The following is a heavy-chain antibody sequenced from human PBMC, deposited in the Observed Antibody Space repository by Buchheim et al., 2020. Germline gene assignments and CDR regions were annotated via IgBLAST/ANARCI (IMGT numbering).Heavy chain of an antibody. CDR3: ARVGTTWAYFDY. V-gene: IGHV4-59*01. CDR2: MYYSGGS. Sequence: QVQLQESGPGLVKPSETLSLTCNVSGVSMKTYYWSWIRQPPGKGLEWIGYMYYSGGSNYNPSINGRATISIETSKSQFSLILKPISAADTAMYYCARVGTTWAYFDYWGQGT. D-gene: IGHD2/OR15-2a*01. J-gene: IGHJ4*02. CDR1: GVSMKTYY.